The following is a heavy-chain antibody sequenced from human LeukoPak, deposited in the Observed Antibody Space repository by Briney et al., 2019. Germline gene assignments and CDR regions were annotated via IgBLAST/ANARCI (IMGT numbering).Heavy chain of an antibody. V-gene: IGHV4-61*01. Sequence: SETLSLTCTVSGGSVSSGSYYWSWIRQPPGKGLEWIGYISYSGSTNYNPSLKSRVTISVGTSKNQFSLKLSSVTAADTAVYYCARGPDILTDLSYWGQGTLVTVSS. D-gene: IGHD3-9*01. CDR2: ISYSGST. J-gene: IGHJ4*02. CDR1: GGSVSSGSYY. CDR3: ARGPDILTDLSY.